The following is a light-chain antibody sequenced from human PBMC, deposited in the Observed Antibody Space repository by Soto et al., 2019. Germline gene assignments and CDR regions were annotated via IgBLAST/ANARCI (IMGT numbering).Light chain of an antibody. V-gene: IGKV3-15*01. CDR1: QSVSIR. Sequence: DIVMTQSPGTLSLSPGERATLSCRASQSVSIRLAWYQHKSGQAPRLLISGASTRATGIPARFSGSGSGTEFTLTISSLQSEDFAVYYCQQYNNWPPLTFGGGTKVDIK. CDR3: QQYNNWPPLT. J-gene: IGKJ4*01. CDR2: GAS.